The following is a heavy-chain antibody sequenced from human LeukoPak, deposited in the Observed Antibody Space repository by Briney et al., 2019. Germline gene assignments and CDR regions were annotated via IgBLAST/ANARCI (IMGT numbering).Heavy chain of an antibody. J-gene: IGHJ5*02. CDR2: ISSSGNYI. V-gene: IGHV3-21*01. Sequence: PAESLRLSCAVPGFTFSFYCMHWVRQAPGKGLEWVSCISSSGNYIYYADSVRGRFIISRDNDKNSLHLQMNILRADDTAVYYCVRDQQPEVPTSDSSPSAWGQGTLVTVSS. CDR1: GFTFSFYC. D-gene: IGHD2-2*01. CDR3: VRDQQPEVPTSDSSPSA.